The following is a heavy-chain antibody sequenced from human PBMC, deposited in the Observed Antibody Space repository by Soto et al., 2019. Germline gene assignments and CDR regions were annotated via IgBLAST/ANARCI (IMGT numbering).Heavy chain of an antibody. CDR2: VYYGGST. CDR3: AGGDYYHSSGYYFYYYTMDV. Sequence: PSETLSLTCTVSGGSISSSSYYRGWIRQPPGKGLEWIGNVYYGGSTYYNPSLKSRVTISVETSKSQFSLKLSSVTAADTAVYYCAGGDYYHSSGYYFYYYTMDVWGQGTTVTVSS. V-gene: IGHV4-39*01. D-gene: IGHD3-22*01. J-gene: IGHJ6*02. CDR1: GGSISSSSYY.